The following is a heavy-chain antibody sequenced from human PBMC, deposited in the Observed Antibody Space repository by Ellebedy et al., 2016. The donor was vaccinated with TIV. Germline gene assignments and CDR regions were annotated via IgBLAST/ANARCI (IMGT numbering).Heavy chain of an antibody. V-gene: IGHV1-3*04. J-gene: IGHJ5*02. CDR3: AARYCGGGNCSSFFSS. CDR1: GYAFTHSA. Sequence: AASVQVSCKASGYAFTHSAIHWVRQPPGQRLAWMEWINTDNANTKYSQKFQGRVTFTRDTSASTAYMELSSLRSEDTAVYYCAARYCGGGNCSSFFSSWGQGTLVTVSS. CDR2: INTDNANT. D-gene: IGHD2-15*01.